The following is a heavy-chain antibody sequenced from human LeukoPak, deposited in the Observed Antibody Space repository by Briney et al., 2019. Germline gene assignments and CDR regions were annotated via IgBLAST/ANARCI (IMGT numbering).Heavy chain of an antibody. Sequence: GGSLRLSCAASGFIFSSYEMNWVRQAPGKGLEWGSYISTSDSTMYYADSVKGRFTISRDNAKNSLYLQMDSLRVEDTGIYYCARDLGTHGGYVDPWGQGTLVTVSS. D-gene: IGHD5-12*01. J-gene: IGHJ5*02. CDR2: ISTSDSTM. CDR3: ARDLGTHGGYVDP. V-gene: IGHV3-48*03. CDR1: GFIFSSYE.